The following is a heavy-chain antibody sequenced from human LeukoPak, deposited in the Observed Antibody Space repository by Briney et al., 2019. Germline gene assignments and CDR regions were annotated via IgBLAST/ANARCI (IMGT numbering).Heavy chain of an antibody. CDR2: INHSGST. D-gene: IGHD3-9*01. Sequence: PSETLSLTCAVYGGSFSGYYWSWIRQPPGKGLEWIGEINHSGSTNYNPSLKSRVTISVDTSKNQFSLKLSSVTAADTAVYCCARNAADWLYYYYYGMDVWGQGTTVTVSS. CDR1: GGSFSGYY. J-gene: IGHJ6*02. CDR3: ARNAADWLYYYYYGMDV. V-gene: IGHV4-34*01.